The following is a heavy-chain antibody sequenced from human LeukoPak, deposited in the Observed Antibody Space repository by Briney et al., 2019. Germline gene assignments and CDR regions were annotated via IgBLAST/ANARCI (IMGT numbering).Heavy chain of an antibody. D-gene: IGHD3-9*01. Sequence: PSETLSLTCAVYGGSFSGYYWSWIRQPPGKGLEWIGEINHSGSTNYDPSLKSRVTISVDTSKNQFSLKLSSVTAADTAVYYCARHYYDILTGYVDAFDIWGQGTMVTVSS. CDR2: INHSGST. V-gene: IGHV4-34*01. CDR1: GGSFSGYY. CDR3: ARHYYDILTGYVDAFDI. J-gene: IGHJ3*02.